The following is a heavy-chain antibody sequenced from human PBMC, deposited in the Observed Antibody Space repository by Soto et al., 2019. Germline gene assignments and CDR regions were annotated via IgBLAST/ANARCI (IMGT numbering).Heavy chain of an antibody. CDR2: INHSGST. CDR1: GGSFSGYY. D-gene: IGHD4-17*01. CDR3: ARGYGDYAVDY. V-gene: IGHV4-34*01. Sequence: QVQLQQWGAGLLKPSETLSLTCAVYGGSFSGYYWSWIRQPPGKGLEWIGEINHSGSTNYNPSLKSRVTLSVDTSKNQFALKLSSVTAADTAVYYCARGYGDYAVDYWGQGTLVTVSS. J-gene: IGHJ4*02.